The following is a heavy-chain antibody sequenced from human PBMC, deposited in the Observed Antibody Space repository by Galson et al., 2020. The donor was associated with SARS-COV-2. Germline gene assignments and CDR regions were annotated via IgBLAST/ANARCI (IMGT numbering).Heavy chain of an antibody. J-gene: IGHJ4*02. D-gene: IGHD2-2*01. V-gene: IGHV4-39*02. Sequence: SETLSLTCTVSGDSISSSFYYWGWIRQPPGKGLEWIGSVYHTGSTYYNPSLKSRVSMSVDTSKNQFSLRLSSVTATDTAVYFCARVGVSYQLLLADYWGQGTLVTVSS. CDR2: VYHTGST. CDR1: GDSISSSFYY. CDR3: ARVGVSYQLLLADY.